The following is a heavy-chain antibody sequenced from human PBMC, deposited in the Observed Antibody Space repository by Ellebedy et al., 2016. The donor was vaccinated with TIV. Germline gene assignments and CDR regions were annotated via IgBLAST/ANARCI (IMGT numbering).Heavy chain of an antibody. CDR1: GFIFSNYA. D-gene: IGHD2-15*01. V-gene: IGHV3-23*01. CDR2: IGGGRGDT. Sequence: GESLKISXTASGFIFSNYAMNWVRHAPGKGLEWVAHIGGGRGDTFYADSVQGRFTASRDDSKSTVYLQLSNLRAEDTAIYYCAKDQFMTNGIFDAFDIWGRGRMVSVSS. CDR3: AKDQFMTNGIFDAFDI. J-gene: IGHJ3*02.